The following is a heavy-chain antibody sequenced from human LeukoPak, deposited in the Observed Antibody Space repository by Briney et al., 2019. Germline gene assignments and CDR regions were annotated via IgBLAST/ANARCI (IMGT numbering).Heavy chain of an antibody. CDR2: INQDGTEK. CDR1: GFTFSHYW. Sequence: PGGSLRLSCVASGFTFSHYWMHWVRQVPGKGLEWVANINQDGTEKYYVDSVKGRFTISRDNARTSVYPQMNSLGAEDTSVYYCVRAMDVWGQGTTVTVSS. J-gene: IGHJ6*02. CDR3: VRAMDV. V-gene: IGHV3-7*01.